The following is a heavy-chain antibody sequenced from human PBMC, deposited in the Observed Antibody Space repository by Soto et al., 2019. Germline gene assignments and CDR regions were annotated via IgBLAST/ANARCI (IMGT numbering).Heavy chain of an antibody. CDR3: ARDAGYKAFDI. Sequence: EVQLVESGGGLVQPGGSLRLSCAASGFTFSRSWMTWVRQAPGKGLEWVAHIKPDGSERDYVDSVEGRFTISRDNAKNSLYLQMNSLRVEDTAVYYCARDAGYKAFDIWGQGTMVTVSP. D-gene: IGHD1-1*01. J-gene: IGHJ3*02. CDR2: IKPDGSER. CDR1: GFTFSRSW. V-gene: IGHV3-7*01.